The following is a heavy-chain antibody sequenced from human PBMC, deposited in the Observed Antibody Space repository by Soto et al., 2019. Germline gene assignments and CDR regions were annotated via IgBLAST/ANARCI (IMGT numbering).Heavy chain of an antibody. V-gene: IGHV4-61*01. Sequence: SETLSLTCTVSGGSVSSGSYYLSWIRQPPGKGLEWIGYIYYSGSTNYNPSLKSRVTISVDTSKNQFSLKLSSVTAADTAVYYCARVDFRDNWFDPWGQGTLVTVSS. CDR3: ARVDFRDNWFDP. D-gene: IGHD3-3*01. CDR1: GGSVSSGSYY. CDR2: IYYSGST. J-gene: IGHJ5*02.